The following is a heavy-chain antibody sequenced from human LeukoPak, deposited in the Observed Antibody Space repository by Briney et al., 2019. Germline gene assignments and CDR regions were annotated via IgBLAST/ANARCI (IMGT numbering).Heavy chain of an antibody. J-gene: IGHJ5*02. CDR2: ISSSSSYI. CDR3: ARDRDGSGSYYNVATGWFDP. V-gene: IGHV3-21*01. D-gene: IGHD3-10*01. Sequence: PGGSLRLSCAASGFTFSSCSMNWVRQAPGKGLEWVSSISSSSSYIYYADSVKGRFTISRDNAKNSLYLQMNSLRAEDTAVYYCARDRDGSGSYYNVATGWFDPWGQGTLVTVSS. CDR1: GFTFSSCS.